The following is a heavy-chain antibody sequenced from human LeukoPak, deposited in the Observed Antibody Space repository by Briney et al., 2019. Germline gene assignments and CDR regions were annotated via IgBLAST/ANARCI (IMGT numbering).Heavy chain of an antibody. Sequence: PGGSLRLSCAASGFTFSNYAMNWVRQPPGRGLEWIGEINHSGSTNYNPSLKSRVTISVDTSKNQFSLKLSSVTAADTAVYYCARGSQSLGYCSGGSCRAKIFDYWGQGTLVTVSS. V-gene: IGHV4-34*01. CDR2: INHSGST. J-gene: IGHJ4*02. D-gene: IGHD2-15*01. CDR1: GFTFSNYA. CDR3: ARGSQSLGYCSGGSCRAKIFDY.